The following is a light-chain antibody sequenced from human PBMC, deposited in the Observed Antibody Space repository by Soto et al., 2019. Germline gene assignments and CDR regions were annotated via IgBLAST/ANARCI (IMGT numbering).Light chain of an antibody. V-gene: IGKV1D-16*01. J-gene: IGKJ4*01. Sequence: DVQMTQSPSSLSASVGDRVTITCRASQDINSYLAWYQQKPGNAPKSLIYGASSLQTGVPSRFSGSESGTDFTLTIMNLQPEDSATYYSQQYNICPRSFGGGTKVEIK. CDR2: GAS. CDR3: QQYNICPRS. CDR1: QDINSY.